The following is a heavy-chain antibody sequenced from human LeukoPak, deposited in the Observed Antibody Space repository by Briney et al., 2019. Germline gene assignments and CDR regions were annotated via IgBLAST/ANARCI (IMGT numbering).Heavy chain of an antibody. CDR3: ARDAYYDSSGYAYYYYYYMDV. CDR1: GYTFTSYG. CDR2: ISAYNGNT. J-gene: IGHJ6*03. V-gene: IGHV1-18*01. D-gene: IGHD3-22*01. Sequence: ASVKVSCKASGYTFTSYGISWVRQAPGQGLEWMGWISAYNGNTNYAQKLQGRVTMTTDTSTSTAYMELRSLRAEDTAVYYCARDAYYDSSGYAYYYYYYMDVWGKGTTVTVSS.